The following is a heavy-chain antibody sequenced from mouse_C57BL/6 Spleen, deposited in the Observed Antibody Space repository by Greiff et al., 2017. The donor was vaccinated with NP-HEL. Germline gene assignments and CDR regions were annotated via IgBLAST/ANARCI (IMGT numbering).Heavy chain of an antibody. CDR2: ISDGGSYT. V-gene: IGHV5-4*01. CDR1: GFTFSSYA. CDR3: ARERGGDYDYFDY. D-gene: IGHD2-4*01. J-gene: IGHJ2*01. Sequence: EVKLVESGGGLVKPGGSLKLSCAASGFTFSSYAMSWVRQTPEKRLEWVATISDGGSYTYYPDNVKGRFTISRDNAKNNLYLQMSHLKSEDTAMYYCARERGGDYDYFDYWGQGTTLTVSS.